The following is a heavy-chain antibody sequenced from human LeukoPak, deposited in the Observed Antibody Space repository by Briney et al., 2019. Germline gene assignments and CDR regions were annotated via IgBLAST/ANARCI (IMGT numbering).Heavy chain of an antibody. V-gene: IGHV4-59*08. CDR3: TRHPGGNAAHRFDY. D-gene: IGHD4-23*01. Sequence: SETLSLTCTVSGGSLSNYFWSWIRQPPGTGLEWIGYIYSSGSTHYNPSLQSRVTISVDTSKNQFSLNLNSVTAADTAVYYCTRHPGGNAAHRFDYWGQGFLVTVSS. CDR2: IYSSGST. CDR1: GGSLSNYF. J-gene: IGHJ4*02.